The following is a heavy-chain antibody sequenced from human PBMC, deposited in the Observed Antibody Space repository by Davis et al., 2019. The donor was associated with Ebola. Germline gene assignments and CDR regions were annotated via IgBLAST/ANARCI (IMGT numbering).Heavy chain of an antibody. CDR3: ARGYELAFYYYYMDV. D-gene: IGHD6-6*01. J-gene: IGHJ6*03. V-gene: IGHV1-46*01. CDR2: INPSGGST. CDR1: GYTFTSYY. Sequence: ASVQVSCKASGYTFTSYYMHWVRQAPGQGLEWMGIINPSGGSTSYAQKFQGRVTMTRDTSTSTVYMELSSLRSEDTAVYYCARGYELAFYYYYMDVWGKGTTVTVSS.